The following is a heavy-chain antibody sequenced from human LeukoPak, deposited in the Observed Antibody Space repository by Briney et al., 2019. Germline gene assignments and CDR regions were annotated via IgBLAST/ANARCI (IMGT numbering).Heavy chain of an antibody. CDR2: INHSGST. Sequence: KPSETLPLTCAVYGGSFSGYYWSWIRQPPEKGLEWIGEINHSGSTNYNPSLKSRVTISVDTSKNQFSLKLSSVTAADTAVYYCASKLRYYDSSGIFEWGQGTLVTVSS. CDR1: GGSFSGYY. CDR3: ASKLRYYDSSGIFE. D-gene: IGHD3-22*01. V-gene: IGHV4-34*09. J-gene: IGHJ4*02.